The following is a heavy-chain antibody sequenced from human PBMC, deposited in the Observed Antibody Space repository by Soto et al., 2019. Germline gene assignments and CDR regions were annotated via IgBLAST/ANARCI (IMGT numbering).Heavy chain of an antibody. CDR2: ISYDGSNK. Sequence: PGGSLRLSCAASGFTFSSYGMHWVRQAPGKGLEWVAVISYDGSNKYYADSVKGRFTISRDNSKNTLYLQMNSLRAEDTAVYYCAKDTIVLMVYENYGMDLWGQGTTVTVSS. D-gene: IGHD2-8*01. CDR3: AKDTIVLMVYENYGMDL. V-gene: IGHV3-30*18. CDR1: GFTFSSYG. J-gene: IGHJ6*02.